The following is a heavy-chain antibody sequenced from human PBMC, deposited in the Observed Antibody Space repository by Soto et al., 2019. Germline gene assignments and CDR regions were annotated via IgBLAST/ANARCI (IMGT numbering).Heavy chain of an antibody. CDR2: IKPDGSAT. D-gene: IGHD2-15*01. J-gene: IGHJ4*02. Sequence: EVQLVESGGDLVQPGGSLRLSCAASDFTFRNYWMNWFRQAPGQGLEWVANIKPDGSATNYVDSVKDRFTISRDNVKNTVSLQINSLRAEDTAVYFCFGGGGGPQWGQGTLVTVSS. CDR3: FGGGGGPQ. V-gene: IGHV3-7*03. CDR1: DFTFRNYW.